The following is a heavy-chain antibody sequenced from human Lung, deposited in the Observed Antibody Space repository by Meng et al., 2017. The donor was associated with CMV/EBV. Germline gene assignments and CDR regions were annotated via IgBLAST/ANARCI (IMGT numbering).Heavy chain of an antibody. D-gene: IGHD7-27*01. CDR2: IHRHSGDT. Sequence: ASVKVSCKASGYTFTAHYFHWVRQPPGQGLEWMGWIHRHSGDTNYAQQFQGRVTLTRDTSINTDYMELTRLTSDDTAVYYCSRDNNWGPDYWGQGTLVTVSS. J-gene: IGHJ4*02. CDR1: GYTFTAHY. CDR3: SRDNNWGPDY. V-gene: IGHV1-2*02.